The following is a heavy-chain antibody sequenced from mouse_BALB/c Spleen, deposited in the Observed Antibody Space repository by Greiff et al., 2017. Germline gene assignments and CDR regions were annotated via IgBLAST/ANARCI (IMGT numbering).Heavy chain of an antibody. Sequence: EVQLVESGGGLVQPGGSLKLSCAASGFTFSSYGMSWVRQTPDKRLELVATINSNGGSTYYPDSVKGRFTISRDNAKNTLYLQMSSLKSEDTAMYYCARGYYINYAMDYWGQGTSVTVSS. CDR1: GFTFSSYG. V-gene: IGHV5-6-3*01. J-gene: IGHJ4*01. CDR3: ARGYYINYAMDY. CDR2: INSNGGST. D-gene: IGHD2-12*01.